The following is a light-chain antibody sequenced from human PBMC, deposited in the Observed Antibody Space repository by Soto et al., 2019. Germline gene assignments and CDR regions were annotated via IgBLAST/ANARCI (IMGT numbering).Light chain of an antibody. CDR1: QSLVHRNVNTY. J-gene: IGKJ2*01. CDR3: MQGTQSPYT. Sequence: DSVMTQTPLSSPVTLGQPASISCRASQSLVHRNVNTYLSWLQQRPGQPPRLLISEISKRFSGVTDRFSGSGEGTEFTLKISRVEAEDVGDYYCMQGTQSPYTFGQGTKLAIK. V-gene: IGKV2-24*01. CDR2: EIS.